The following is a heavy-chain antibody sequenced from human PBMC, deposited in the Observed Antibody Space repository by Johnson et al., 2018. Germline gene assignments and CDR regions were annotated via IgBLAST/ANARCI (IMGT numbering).Heavy chain of an antibody. CDR1: GASITTSY. J-gene: IGHJ3*02. CDR2: IYFRENT. D-gene: IGHD3-10*01. CDR3: ARDRGRSDAFDI. Sequence: QVQLQESGPGLVKPSETXSLTCAVSGASITTSYWSWIRQPPGKGLEWIGYIYFRENTKYNPSLKSRVTISLDTSKNEFSLNLTSVTAADTAVYYCARDRGRSDAFDIWGQGTLVTVSS. V-gene: IGHV4-59*01.